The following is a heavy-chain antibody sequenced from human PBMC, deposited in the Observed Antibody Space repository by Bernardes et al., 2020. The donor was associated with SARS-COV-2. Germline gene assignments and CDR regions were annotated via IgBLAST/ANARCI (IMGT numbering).Heavy chain of an antibody. CDR2: IWSDSSNR. CDR1: GFNFGFHG. V-gene: IGHV3-33*01. CDR3: VRGPSDGHGRFEY. J-gene: IGHJ4*02. Sequence: GGSLRLSCVASGFNFGFHGMHWVRQAPGKGLEWVANIWSDSSNRYYADSVKGRFTISRDNSKTTLYMQMNNLRAEDTAVYYCVRGPSDGHGRFEYWGQGTLGTVSS.